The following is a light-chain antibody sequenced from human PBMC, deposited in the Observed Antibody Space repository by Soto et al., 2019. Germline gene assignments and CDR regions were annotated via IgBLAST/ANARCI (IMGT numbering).Light chain of an antibody. CDR1: QSVNGH. CDR3: HQYFDWPRGT. CDR2: GTS. J-gene: IGKJ1*01. V-gene: IGKV3-15*01. Sequence: EIVVTQSPATLSVSPGERATLSCRVSQSVNGHLAWYQQRPGQAPRLLIYGTSTRATDVPLRFSGGGSGTEFTLPISSLQSEDIAVYFCHQYFDWPRGTFGQGTKLEI.